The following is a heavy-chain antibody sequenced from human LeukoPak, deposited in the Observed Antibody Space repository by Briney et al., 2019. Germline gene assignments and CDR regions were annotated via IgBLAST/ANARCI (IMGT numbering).Heavy chain of an antibody. J-gene: IGHJ4*02. D-gene: IGHD1/OR15-1a*01. V-gene: IGHV3-66*01. CDR2: IYNGGSK. CDR3: ATTRGEQGYDY. Sequence: SGGSLRLSCAASGFTFSSYWMHWVRQAPGKGLEWVSVIYNGGSKFYADSVKARFTISRDNSKNTLYLQMNSLKAEDTAVYYCATTRGEQGYDYWGQGTLVTVSS. CDR1: GFTFSSYW.